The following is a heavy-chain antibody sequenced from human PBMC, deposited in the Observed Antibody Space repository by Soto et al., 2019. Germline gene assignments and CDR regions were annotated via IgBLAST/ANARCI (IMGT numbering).Heavy chain of an antibody. CDR2: ISSSGSTI. J-gene: IGHJ4*02. CDR3: ASQGGGFLEWLSHGGYSYGPGL. Sequence: QVPLVESGGGLVKPGGSLRLSCAASGFTFSDYYMSWIRQAPGKGLEWVSYISSSGSTIYYADSVKGRFTISRDNAKNSLYLQMNSLRAEDTAVYYCASQGGGFLEWLSHGGYSYGPGLWGQGTLVTVSS. D-gene: IGHD3-3*01. V-gene: IGHV3-11*01. CDR1: GFTFSDYY.